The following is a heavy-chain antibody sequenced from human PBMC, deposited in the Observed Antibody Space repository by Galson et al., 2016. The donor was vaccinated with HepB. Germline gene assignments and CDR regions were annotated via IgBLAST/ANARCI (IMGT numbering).Heavy chain of an antibody. CDR1: GFTFNYYG. J-gene: IGHJ4*02. D-gene: IGHD3-10*01. V-gene: IGHV3-48*02. CDR3: VGDRDGQRHMVHGEY. Sequence: SLRLSCAASGFTFNYYGMIWVRQAPGKGLEWVSFISSHNSNIYYADSVNGRFTISRDNAKNSLFLQMNSLRDEDTAVYFCVGDRDGQRHMVHGEYWGRGTLVTVSS. CDR2: ISSHNSNI.